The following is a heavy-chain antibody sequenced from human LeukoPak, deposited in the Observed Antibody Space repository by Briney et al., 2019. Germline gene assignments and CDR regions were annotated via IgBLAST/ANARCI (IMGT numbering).Heavy chain of an antibody. CDR3: AKPGSSRGIAGRRPTKYYFDY. J-gene: IGHJ4*02. Sequence: ASVKVSCKGSGYTFTSYYMHWVRQAPGQGLEWMGIINPSGGSTSYAQKFQGRVTMTRDTSTSTVYMELSSLRSEDTAVYYCAKPGSSRGIAGRRPTKYYFDYWGQGTLVTVSS. CDR2: INPSGGST. CDR1: GYTFTSYY. D-gene: IGHD6-6*01. V-gene: IGHV1-46*01.